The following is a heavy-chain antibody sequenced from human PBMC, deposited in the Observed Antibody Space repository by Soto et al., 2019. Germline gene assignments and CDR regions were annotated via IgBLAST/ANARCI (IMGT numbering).Heavy chain of an antibody. D-gene: IGHD6-19*01. CDR1: DGSSSRSTFY. CDR3: ASHLYSGDISGYYGY. CDR2: VHYTGST. J-gene: IGHJ4*02. V-gene: IGHV4-39*01. Sequence: QLQLQESGPGLVKPSETLSRTCTVSDGSSSRSTFYWGWSRQPQGKWTGWSGSVHYTGSTYYNPSLKSRVPISVDSAKNHLSLKVSSVTAADTAVYYCASHLYSGDISGYYGYWGQGALVTVSS.